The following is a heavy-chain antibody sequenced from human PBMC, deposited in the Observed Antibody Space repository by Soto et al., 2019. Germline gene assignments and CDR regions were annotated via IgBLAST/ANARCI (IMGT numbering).Heavy chain of an antibody. Sequence: QVQLVQSGAEVKKTGASVKVSCKASGYTFTNYDINWVRQATGQGLEWMGWMNPNSGNRGYAQRFQGRVTMTRATSISTAYMELSSLGSEDTAVYYCTRGNGDYVNYYYGMDVWGQGTTVTVS. CDR1: GYTFTNYD. J-gene: IGHJ6*02. V-gene: IGHV1-8*02. CDR3: TRGNGDYVNYYYGMDV. CDR2: MNPNSGNR. D-gene: IGHD4-17*01.